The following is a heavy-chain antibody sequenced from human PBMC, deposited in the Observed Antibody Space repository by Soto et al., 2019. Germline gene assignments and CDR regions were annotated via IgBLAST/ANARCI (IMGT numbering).Heavy chain of an antibody. V-gene: IGHV1-8*01. CDR2: MDPNSGNT. D-gene: IGHD6-19*01. CDR3: ARGRGWRDY. CDR1: GYTFTNYD. Sequence: QVQLVQSGAEVKKPGASVKVSCKASGYTFTNYDINGVRQAPGQGLEWMGWMDPNSGNTDYAQKFQGRVTITRNTSISTAYLELSSLSSEDTAVYYCARGRGWRDYWGQGTLVTVSS. J-gene: IGHJ4*02.